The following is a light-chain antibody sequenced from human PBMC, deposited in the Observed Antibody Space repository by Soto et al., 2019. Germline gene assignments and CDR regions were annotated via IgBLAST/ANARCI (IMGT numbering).Light chain of an antibody. Sequence: DIQMTQSPSTLSASVGDRVTITCRASQSISSWLAWYQLKPGKAPKVLIYKASSLESGVPSRFSGSGSGTEFTLTISSLQPDDFATYYCQEYKTYSRTFGQGTKVEIK. J-gene: IGKJ1*01. CDR1: QSISSW. CDR3: QEYKTYSRT. V-gene: IGKV1-5*03. CDR2: KAS.